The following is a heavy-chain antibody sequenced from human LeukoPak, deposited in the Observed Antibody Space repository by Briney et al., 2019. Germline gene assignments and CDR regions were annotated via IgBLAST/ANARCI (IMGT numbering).Heavy chain of an antibody. CDR1: GFTFSSYA. CDR2: ISYDGSNK. V-gene: IGHV3-30-3*01. D-gene: IGHD1-26*01. Sequence: PGGSLRLSCAASGFTFSSYAMHWVRQAPGKGLEWVAVISYDGSNKYYADSVKGRFTISRDNSKNTLYLQMNSLRAEDTAVYSCARVLDQYSGWYYGEFDYWGQGTLVTVSS. CDR3: ARVLDQYSGWYYGEFDY. J-gene: IGHJ4*02.